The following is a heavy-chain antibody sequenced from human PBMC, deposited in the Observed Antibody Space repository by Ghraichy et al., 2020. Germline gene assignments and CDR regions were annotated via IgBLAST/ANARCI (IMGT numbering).Heavy chain of an antibody. Sequence: GGSLRLSCAASGFAFSTSDMNWVRQAPGKGLEWVSSINESGDKTYYADSERGRFTISRDNSGKILYLQMNSLRAGDTAFYYCARASGSTTGWWVDFFDYWGQGTLVTVSS. D-gene: IGHD6-19*01. CDR2: INESGDKT. J-gene: IGHJ4*02. V-gene: IGHV3-23*01. CDR3: ARASGSTTGWWVDFFDY. CDR1: GFAFSTSD.